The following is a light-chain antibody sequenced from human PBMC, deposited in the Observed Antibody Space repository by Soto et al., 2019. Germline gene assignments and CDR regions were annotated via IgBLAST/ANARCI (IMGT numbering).Light chain of an antibody. Sequence: ILLTQSPATLSVSPGERATLSCRATETISTNLAWFQRKPGQPPRLLIYGSSTRATGVPDRFSGSGSGTEFTLIISSLQSEDVALYYCQQYSNWPPAITFGQGTRLEIK. CDR3: QQYSNWPPAIT. CDR2: GSS. V-gene: IGKV3-15*01. CDR1: ETISTN. J-gene: IGKJ5*01.